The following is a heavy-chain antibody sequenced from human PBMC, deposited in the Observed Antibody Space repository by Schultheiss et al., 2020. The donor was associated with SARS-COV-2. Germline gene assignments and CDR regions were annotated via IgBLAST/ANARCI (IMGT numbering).Heavy chain of an antibody. CDR3: ARGFWYSGYDPPFDY. CDR1: GYTFTGYY. D-gene: IGHD5-12*01. V-gene: IGHV1-46*01. J-gene: IGHJ4*02. CDR2: INPSSGGT. Sequence: ASVKVSCKASGYTFTGYYMHWVRQAPGQGLEWMGWINPSSGGTTYAQKFQGRVTMTRDTSTSTVYVELSSLRSQDTAVYYCARGFWYSGYDPPFDYWGQGTLVTVSS.